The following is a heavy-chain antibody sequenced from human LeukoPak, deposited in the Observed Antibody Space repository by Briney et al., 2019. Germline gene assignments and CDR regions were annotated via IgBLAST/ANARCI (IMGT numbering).Heavy chain of an antibody. J-gene: IGHJ4*02. CDR3: ATNSLPDHFDN. Sequence: GGSLRLSCAASGFTFSSYSMNWVRQAPGKGLEWVSSISSSSSYIYYADSVKGRFTISRDNAKNSLYLQMNSLRAEDTAVYYCATNSLPDHFDNWGQGTLVTVSS. V-gene: IGHV3-21*01. CDR1: GFTFSSYS. D-gene: IGHD2-21*02. CDR2: ISSSSSYI.